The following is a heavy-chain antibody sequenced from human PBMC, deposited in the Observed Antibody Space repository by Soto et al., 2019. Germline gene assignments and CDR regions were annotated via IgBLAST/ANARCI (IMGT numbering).Heavy chain of an antibody. J-gene: IGHJ6*02. CDR2: INHSGGT. CDR1: GGSFSGYY. CDR3: AGDRQFYHFWSGYQNEGPDRMDV. V-gene: IGHV4-34*02. D-gene: IGHD3-3*02. Sequence: QVQLQQWGAGLLKPSETLSLTCAVYGGSFSGYYWTWIRQAPGKGLAWLGAINHSGGTNYNSSLISRFTIAVDTSKTQFSLIVYSVTAAYKAVYYWAGDRQFYHFWSGYQNEGPDRMDVWGQGTTVIVSS.